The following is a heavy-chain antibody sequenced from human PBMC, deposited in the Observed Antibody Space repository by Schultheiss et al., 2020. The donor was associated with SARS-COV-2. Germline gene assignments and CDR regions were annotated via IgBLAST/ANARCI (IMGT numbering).Heavy chain of an antibody. CDR3: TTWSS. CDR1: GFTASNNH. Sequence: GESLKISCAASGFTASNNHMSWVRQAPGKGLEWVSVISGGGGTTYYADSVKGRFTISRDNSKNTLYLQMNSLKTEDTAVYYCTTWSSWGQGTLVTVSS. CDR2: ISGGGGTT. V-gene: IGHV3-23*01. D-gene: IGHD3-3*01. J-gene: IGHJ4*02.